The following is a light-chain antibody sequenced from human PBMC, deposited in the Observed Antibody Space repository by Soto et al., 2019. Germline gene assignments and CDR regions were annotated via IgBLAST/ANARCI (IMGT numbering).Light chain of an antibody. CDR1: SSDIGTYNH. Sequence: QSALTQPRSVSGSPGQSVTICCTGTSSDIGTYNHVAWYQQHPGKAPKLMIFAVSKRPSGVPDRFSGSKSGNTASLTISGLQAEDEADYYCSSYAGNYIYVFATGTKLTV. CDR2: AVS. CDR3: SSYAGNYIYV. V-gene: IGLV2-11*01. J-gene: IGLJ1*01.